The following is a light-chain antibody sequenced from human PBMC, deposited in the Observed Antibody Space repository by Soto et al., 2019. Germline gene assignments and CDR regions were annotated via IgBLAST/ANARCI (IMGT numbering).Light chain of an antibody. J-gene: IGKJ5*01. CDR3: QQRSNWRIT. Sequence: EIVMTQSPATLSVSPVERATLSCRASQSVSSNLAWYQQKPGQAPRLLIYGASTRATGIPARFSGSGSGTDFTLTISSLEPEDFAVYYCQQRSNWRITFGQGTRLEIK. CDR2: GAS. V-gene: IGKV3-15*01. CDR1: QSVSSN.